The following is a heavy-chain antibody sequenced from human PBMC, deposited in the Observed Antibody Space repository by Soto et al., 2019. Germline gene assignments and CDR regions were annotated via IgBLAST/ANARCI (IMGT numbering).Heavy chain of an antibody. D-gene: IGHD3-22*01. J-gene: IGHJ4*02. CDR1: GYTFTSYY. CDR3: ARGLGSSGYSRLFDALDY. CDR2: INPSGGST. Sequence: ASVKVSCKASGYTFTSYYMHWVRQAPGQGLERMGIINPSGGSTSYAQKFQGRVTMTRDTSTSTVYMELSSLRSEDTAVYYCARGLGSSGYSRLFDALDYWGQGTLVTVSS. V-gene: IGHV1-46*01.